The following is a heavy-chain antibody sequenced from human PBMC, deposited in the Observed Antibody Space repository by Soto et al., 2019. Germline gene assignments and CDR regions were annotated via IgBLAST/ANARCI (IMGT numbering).Heavy chain of an antibody. CDR2: IYSTGIT. J-gene: IGHJ4*02. V-gene: IGHV3-66*01. CDR1: GLTVSSNY. Sequence: EVQLVESGGGLVQPGGSLRLSCAVSGLTVSSNYMSWVRQAPGKGLEWVSVIYSTGITYYADSVKGRFTISRDISKNTLFLQMKRLRVDDTAVYYCARDLDPMPTVTMGGRPFDYWGQGTLVTVSS. D-gene: IGHD4-17*01. CDR3: ARDLDPMPTVTMGGRPFDY.